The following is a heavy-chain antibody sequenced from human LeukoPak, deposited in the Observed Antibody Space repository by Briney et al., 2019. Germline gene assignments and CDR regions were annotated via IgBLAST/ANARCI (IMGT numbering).Heavy chain of an antibody. CDR2: IKQDGSEK. CDR3: ARRKVGANDY. V-gene: IGHV3-7*01. J-gene: IGHJ4*02. CDR1: GFTFSSYW. Sequence: PGGSLRLSCAAPGFTFSSYWMSWVRQAPGKGLEWVANIKQDGSEKYYVDSVKGRFTISRDNAKNSLYLQMNSLRAEDTAVYYCARRKVGANDYWGQGTLVTVSS. D-gene: IGHD1-26*01.